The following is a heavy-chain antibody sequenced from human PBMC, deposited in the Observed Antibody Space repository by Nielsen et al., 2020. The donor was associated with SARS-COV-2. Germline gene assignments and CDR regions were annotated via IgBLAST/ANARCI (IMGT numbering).Heavy chain of an antibody. CDR3: AREPYSSSWYGDY. V-gene: IGHV1-3*01. CDR2: IDAGNANT. Sequence: WVRQAPGQRLEWMGWIDAGNANTIYSQKFQGRVTITRYTSANTASMELSSLRYEDTAVYYCAREPYSSSWYGDYWGQGTLVTVSS. J-gene: IGHJ4*02. D-gene: IGHD6-13*01.